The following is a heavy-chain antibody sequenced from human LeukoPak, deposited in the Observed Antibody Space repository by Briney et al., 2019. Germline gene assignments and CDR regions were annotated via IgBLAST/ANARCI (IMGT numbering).Heavy chain of an antibody. CDR1: DDSISNSSYY. Sequence: SETLSLTCTVSDDSISNSSYYWGWIRQPPGKGLEWIGSIYYSGSTNYNPSLKSRVTISVDTSKNQFSLKLSSVTAADTAVYYCARERGSGSYGYFDYWGQGTLVTVSS. D-gene: IGHD1-26*01. V-gene: IGHV4-39*07. CDR2: IYYSGST. CDR3: ARERGSGSYGYFDY. J-gene: IGHJ4*02.